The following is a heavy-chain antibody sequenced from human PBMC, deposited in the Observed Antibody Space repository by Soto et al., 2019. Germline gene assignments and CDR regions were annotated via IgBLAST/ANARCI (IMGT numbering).Heavy chain of an antibody. CDR1: GGSFSVFS. J-gene: IGHJ5*01. V-gene: IGHV4-34*02. CDR2: IDQSGST. D-gene: IGHD3-10*01. Sequence: QVQLQQWAAGLLKPSETLSLTCAVSGGSFSVFSWSWIRKPPGTGLEWIGDIDQSGSTHYSPSLKSRLTVSVDAATKSFSLNLTSVPAAATAVYDCARRGRDKTVTMVPAFDSWGQGTLVTVSS. CDR3: ARRGRDKTVTMVPAFDS.